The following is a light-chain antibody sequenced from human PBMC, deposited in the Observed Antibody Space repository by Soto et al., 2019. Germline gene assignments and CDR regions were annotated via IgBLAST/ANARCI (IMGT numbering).Light chain of an antibody. V-gene: IGKV1-5*01. CDR1: QIISRG. Sequence: DVQMTQSPSPLSGSVGDSVTISCGASQIISRGLAWYQQKPGKAPKLLMYDGSSLERGVPSRFSGSGSGTEFTLTISSLQPDDFATYYCQQYNSYPWTFGQGTKG. J-gene: IGKJ1*01. CDR2: DGS. CDR3: QQYNSYPWT.